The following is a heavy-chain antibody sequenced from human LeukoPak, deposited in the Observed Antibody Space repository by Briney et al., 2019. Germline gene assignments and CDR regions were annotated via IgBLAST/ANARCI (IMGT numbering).Heavy chain of an antibody. V-gene: IGHV3-23*01. J-gene: IGHJ4*02. D-gene: IGHD2-2*01. CDR2: ISSSGGST. CDR1: GFTFSSYA. Sequence: PGGSLRLSCAASGFTFSSYAMSWVRQAPGKGLEWVSAISSSGGSTYYADSVKGRFTISRDNSKNTLYLQMNSLRAEDTAVYYCARLVVVPAAYIDHWGQGTLVTVSS. CDR3: ARLVVVPAAYIDH.